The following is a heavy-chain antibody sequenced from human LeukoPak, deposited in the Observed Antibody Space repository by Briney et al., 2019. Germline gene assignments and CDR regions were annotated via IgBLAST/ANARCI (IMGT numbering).Heavy chain of an antibody. CDR2: INHSGST. D-gene: IGHD3-22*01. CDR3: VTYYFDSSGPKKNY. V-gene: IGHV4-34*01. J-gene: IGHJ4*02. CDR1: GVSISSYY. Sequence: SETLSLTCTVSGVSISSYYWSWIRQPPAKRLEWIGEINHSGSTNYNPSLKSRVTISVDTSKKQFSLKLSSVTAADTAVYYCVTYYFDSSGPKKNYWGQGTLVTVSS.